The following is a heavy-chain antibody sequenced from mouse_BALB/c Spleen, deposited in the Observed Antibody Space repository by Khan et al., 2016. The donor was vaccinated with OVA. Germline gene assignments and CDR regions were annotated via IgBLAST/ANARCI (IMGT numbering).Heavy chain of an antibody. CDR1: GYTFTSYW. CDR2: INPSTGYT. CDR3: ANYGSSYAWLTY. Sequence: VQLQESGAELAKPGASVKMSCKASGYTFTSYWLHRVEQRPGQGLEWIGYINPSTGYTEYNQRFKDKATLTADKSSSTADIELSSLTSDEAAVYYCANYGSSYAWLTYWGHGTLVTVSA. D-gene: IGHD1-1*01. V-gene: IGHV1-7*01. J-gene: IGHJ3*01.